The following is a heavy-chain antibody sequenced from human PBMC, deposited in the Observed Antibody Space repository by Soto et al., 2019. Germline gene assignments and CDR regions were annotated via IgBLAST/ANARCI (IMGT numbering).Heavy chain of an antibody. CDR2: ISYDGSNK. D-gene: IGHD2-2*01. J-gene: IGHJ4*02. CDR1: GFTFSSYP. Sequence: QVQLVESGGGVVQPGRSLRLSCAASGFTFSSYPMHWVRQAPGKGLEWVAVISYDGSNKYYADSVKGRFTISRDNSKNTLYLQMNSLRAEDTAVYYCARVRSGSRYQLLRGIDYWGQGTLVTVSS. V-gene: IGHV3-30-3*01. CDR3: ARVRSGSRYQLLRGIDY.